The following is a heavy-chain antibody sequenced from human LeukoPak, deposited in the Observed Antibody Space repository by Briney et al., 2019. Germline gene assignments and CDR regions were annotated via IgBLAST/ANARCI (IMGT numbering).Heavy chain of an antibody. CDR1: GGTFSSYA. CDR2: IIPIFGTA. D-gene: IGHD2-15*01. V-gene: IGHV1-69*13. Sequence: VASVNVSCKASGGTFSSYAISWVRQAPGQGLEWMGGIIPIFGTANYAQKFQGRVTITADESTSTAYMELSSLRSEDTAVYYCARDHSVYCSGGSCYSGWFDPWGQGTLVTVSS. J-gene: IGHJ5*02. CDR3: ARDHSVYCSGGSCYSGWFDP.